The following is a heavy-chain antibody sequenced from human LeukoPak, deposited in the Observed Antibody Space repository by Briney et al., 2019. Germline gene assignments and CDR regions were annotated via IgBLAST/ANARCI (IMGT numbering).Heavy chain of an antibody. CDR1: GGSIRSYF. D-gene: IGHD5-12*01. Sequence: SETLSLTCTVSGGSIRSYFWSWLRQPPGKGLEWIGYIWDTEITDYNPSLKSRVTISLDTSKNHFSLKLRSVTAADTALYFCACGLVLATDDAFDIWGQGTLVTVSS. CDR2: IWDTEIT. CDR3: ACGLVLATDDAFDI. J-gene: IGHJ3*02. V-gene: IGHV4-59*01.